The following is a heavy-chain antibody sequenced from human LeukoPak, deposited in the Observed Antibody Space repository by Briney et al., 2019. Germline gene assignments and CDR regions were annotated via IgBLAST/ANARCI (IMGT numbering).Heavy chain of an antibody. V-gene: IGHV1-18*01. CDR1: GYTFTSYG. Sequence: ASVKDSCKASGYTFTSYGISWVRQVPGQGLEWMGWRSAYNGNTNYAQKLQGRVTLTTDTSTSTAYMEPTRQRSDDAAGSFRASGLLAGAGFYSWGEGNPGTVSS. CDR3: ASGLLAGAGFYS. J-gene: IGHJ4*02. D-gene: IGHD2-15*01. CDR2: RSAYNGNT.